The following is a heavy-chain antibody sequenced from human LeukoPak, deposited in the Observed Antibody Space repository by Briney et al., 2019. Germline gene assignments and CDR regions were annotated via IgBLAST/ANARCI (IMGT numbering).Heavy chain of an antibody. CDR3: AGDSRYNNVGDY. Sequence: ASVKVSCKASGYTFTGYYMHWVRQAPGQGLEWMGWINCNTGGTNYAQRFQGRVTMTRDTSISTAYMELSRLRSDDTAVYFCAGDSRYNNVGDYWGQGTLVTVSS. CDR1: GYTFTGYY. J-gene: IGHJ4*02. D-gene: IGHD3-10*01. CDR2: INCNTGGT. V-gene: IGHV1-2*02.